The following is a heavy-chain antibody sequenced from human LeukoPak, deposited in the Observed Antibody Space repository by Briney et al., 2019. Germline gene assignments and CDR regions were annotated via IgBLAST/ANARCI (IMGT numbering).Heavy chain of an antibody. CDR2: IIPILGIA. CDR3: ASRYYDSSGPDC. D-gene: IGHD3-22*01. Sequence: SVKVSCKASGGTFSSYAISWVRQAPGQGLEWMGRIIPILGIANYAQKFQGRVTITADKSTSTAYMELSSLRSEDTAVYYCASRYYDSSGPDCWGQGTLVTVSS. J-gene: IGHJ4*02. V-gene: IGHV1-69*04. CDR1: GGTFSSYA.